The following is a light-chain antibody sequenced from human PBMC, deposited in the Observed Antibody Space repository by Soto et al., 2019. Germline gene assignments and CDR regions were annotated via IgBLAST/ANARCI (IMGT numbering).Light chain of an antibody. CDR2: GAS. V-gene: IGKV3-15*01. CDR1: QSVSRI. J-gene: IGKJ4*01. CDR3: QQYGSSPLT. Sequence: EIVMTQSPATLSVSPGERTTLSCRASQSVSRILAWYQQKPGQAPRLLIYGASTRATGIPARFSGSGSGTEFTLTISSLQSEDFAVYYCQQYGSSPLTFGGGTKVDIK.